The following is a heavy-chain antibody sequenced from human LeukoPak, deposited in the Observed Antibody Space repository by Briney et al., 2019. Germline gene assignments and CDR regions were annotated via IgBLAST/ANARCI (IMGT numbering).Heavy chain of an antibody. CDR1: GFTFSTYG. CDR2: INTDGSST. J-gene: IGHJ4*02. V-gene: IGHV3-74*01. Sequence: PGGSLRLSCAAPGFTFSTYGIHWVRQAPGKGLVWVSRINTDGSSTSYADSVKGRFTISRDNAKNTLYLQMNSLRAEDTAVYYCARDHYGGNSDYWGQGTLVTVSS. D-gene: IGHD4-23*01. CDR3: ARDHYGGNSDY.